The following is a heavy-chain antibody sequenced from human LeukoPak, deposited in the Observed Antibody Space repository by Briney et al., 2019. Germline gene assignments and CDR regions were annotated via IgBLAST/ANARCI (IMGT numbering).Heavy chain of an antibody. CDR2: ISSSGSGT. Sequence: PGGSLRLSCAASGFTFSSFEMNWVRQAPGKGLEWLSHISSSGSGTHYADSVKGRFTISRDNAKNALYLQMNSLRVEDTAVYYRARARPTDHWGQGTLVTVSS. CDR3: ARARPTDH. CDR1: GFTFSSFE. V-gene: IGHV3-48*03. J-gene: IGHJ4*02.